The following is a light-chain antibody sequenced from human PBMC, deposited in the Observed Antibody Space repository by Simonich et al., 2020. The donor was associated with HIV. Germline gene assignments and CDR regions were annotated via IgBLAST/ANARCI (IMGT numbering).Light chain of an antibody. CDR1: QTVSKN. CDR3: QQYNNWPPYT. Sequence: EIVMTQSPATLSVSPGERATLSCRASQTVSKNFAWYQQRRGQAPRLLIYDTSTRATGIPARFSGSGSGTEFTLTISSMQSEDFAVYYCQQYNNWPPYTFGQGTKLEIK. J-gene: IGKJ2*01. CDR2: DTS. V-gene: IGKV3-15*01.